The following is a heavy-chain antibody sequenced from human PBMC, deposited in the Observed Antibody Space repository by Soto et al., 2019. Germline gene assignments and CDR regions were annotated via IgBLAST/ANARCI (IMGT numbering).Heavy chain of an antibody. Sequence: EVQLVESGGGLVRPGGSLRLSCAASGFTFTSYSMNWVRQAPGKGLEWVSSISSSSTYKYYADSVKGRFTISRYNAKNSLYLQMNSLRAEDTAVYYCARVYLTAAGTYYYGIDVWGQGTTVTVSS. J-gene: IGHJ6*02. CDR2: ISSSSTYK. CDR1: GFTFTSYS. V-gene: IGHV3-21*02. D-gene: IGHD6-13*01. CDR3: ARVYLTAAGTYYYGIDV.